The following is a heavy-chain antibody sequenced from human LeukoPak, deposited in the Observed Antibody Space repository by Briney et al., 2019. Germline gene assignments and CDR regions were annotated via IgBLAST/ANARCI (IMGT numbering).Heavy chain of an antibody. D-gene: IGHD3-22*01. CDR3: AKDPGMIVVVMTLVD. CDR1: GFTFSSYA. Sequence: GGSLRLSCAASGFTFSSYAMSWVRQAPGKGLEWVSAISGSGGSTYYADSVKGRFTISRDNSKNTLYLQMNSLRAEDTAVYYCAKDPGMIVVVMTLVDWGQGTLVTVSS. CDR2: ISGSGGST. J-gene: IGHJ4*02. V-gene: IGHV3-23*01.